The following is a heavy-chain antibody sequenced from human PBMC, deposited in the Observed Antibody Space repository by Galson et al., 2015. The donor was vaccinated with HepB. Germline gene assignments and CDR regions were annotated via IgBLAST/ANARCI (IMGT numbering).Heavy chain of an antibody. CDR1: GFTFNSYV. D-gene: IGHD6-19*01. CDR2: ISHDVSNK. V-gene: IGHV3-30*18. Sequence: SLRLSCAASGFTFNSYVMHWVRQAPGKGLEWVAVISHDVSNKINADSVKGRFTISRDNSKNTLFLQMNSLRAEDTAVYYCAKARDPDSSGWFLDYWGQGTLVTVSS. CDR3: AKARDPDSSGWFLDY. J-gene: IGHJ4*02.